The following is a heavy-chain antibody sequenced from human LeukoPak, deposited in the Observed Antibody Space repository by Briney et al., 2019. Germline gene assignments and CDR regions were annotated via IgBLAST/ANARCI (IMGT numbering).Heavy chain of an antibody. J-gene: IGHJ3*02. V-gene: IGHV3-30*18. Sequence: GGSLRLSCAASGFTFSSCGMHWVRQAPGKGLEWVAVISYDGSNKYYADSVKGRFTISRDNSKNTLYLQMNSLRAEDTAVYYCAKEIEWLSTTDAFDIWGQGTMVTVSS. CDR3: AKEIEWLSTTDAFDI. CDR1: GFTFSSCG. CDR2: ISYDGSNK. D-gene: IGHD5-12*01.